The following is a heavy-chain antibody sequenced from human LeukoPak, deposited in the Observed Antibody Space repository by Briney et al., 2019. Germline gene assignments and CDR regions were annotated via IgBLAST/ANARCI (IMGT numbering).Heavy chain of an antibody. D-gene: IGHD5-18*01. CDR1: GFTFSSYS. CDR3: ARGPGHSYGYFDY. CDR2: ISYDGSNK. J-gene: IGHJ4*02. V-gene: IGHV3-30*03. Sequence: GGSLTFSCAASGFTFSSYSMLRHRPAQGQGRVWVAVISYDGSNKYYADSVKGRFTISRDNSTNTLYLQMNSLRAEDTAVYYCARGPGHSYGYFDYWGQGTLVTVSS.